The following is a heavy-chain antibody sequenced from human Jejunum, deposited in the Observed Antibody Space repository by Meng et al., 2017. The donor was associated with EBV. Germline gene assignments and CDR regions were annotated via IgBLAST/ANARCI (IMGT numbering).Heavy chain of an antibody. D-gene: IGHD6-19*01. CDR2: ISSNTGAT. Sequence: QVQLLQSGAEVKKPGASVKVSXKASGYTLTGYYMQWVRQAPGQGLEWMGRISSNTGATNYAQKFQGRVTLTRDTSINTAYMELSRLTSDDTAVYYCAREIAAGSGWFFFDNWGQGTLGTVAS. CDR1: GYTLTGYY. J-gene: IGHJ4*02. V-gene: IGHV1-2*06. CDR3: AREIAAGSGWFFFDN.